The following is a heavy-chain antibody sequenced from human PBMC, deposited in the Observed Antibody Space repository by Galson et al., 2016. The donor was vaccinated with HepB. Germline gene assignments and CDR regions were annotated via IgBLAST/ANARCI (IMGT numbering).Heavy chain of an antibody. CDR3: ARVVAEENSCFDD. V-gene: IGHV1-69*13. J-gene: IGHJ4*02. CDR1: GGTFSSYA. CDR2: IIPIFGTA. Sequence: SVKVSCKASGGTFSSYAISWVRQAPGQGLEWMGGIIPIFGTANYAQKFQGRVTITADESTSTAYMELSRLRSEDTAVYYCARVVAEENSCFDDWGQGTLVTVSS. D-gene: IGHD5-12*01.